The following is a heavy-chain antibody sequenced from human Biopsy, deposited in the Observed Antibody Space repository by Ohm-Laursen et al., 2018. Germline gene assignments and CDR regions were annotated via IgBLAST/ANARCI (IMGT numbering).Heavy chain of an antibody. CDR3: ARLGNFWNAEDGLDL. CDR1: DDSIRNFY. Sequence: SETLSLTCTVSDDSIRNFYWTWTRQPPGQGLEWIGHASYSGYTNYNPSLKSRVTISVDTSKNPFSLNLRSVTAADTAVYSCARLGNFWNAEDGLDLWGLGTMVTVSS. J-gene: IGHJ3*01. CDR2: ASYSGYT. D-gene: IGHD3-3*01. V-gene: IGHV4-59*08.